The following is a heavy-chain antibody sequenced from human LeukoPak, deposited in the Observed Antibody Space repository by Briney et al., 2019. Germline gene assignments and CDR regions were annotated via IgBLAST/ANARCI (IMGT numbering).Heavy chain of an antibody. CDR3: ARLGFCSDGSCYSLDY. D-gene: IGHD2-15*01. CDR2: ITSSGPTA. V-gene: IGHV3-48*03. CDR1: GFTFSNYE. Sequence: GGSLRLSCAASGFTFSNYEVNWVRQAPGMGLEWVSYITSSGPTAFYADSVKGRFNISRDNAQNSLFLQMNNLTAEDTATYYCARLGFCSDGSCYSLDYWGQGILVTVSS. J-gene: IGHJ4*02.